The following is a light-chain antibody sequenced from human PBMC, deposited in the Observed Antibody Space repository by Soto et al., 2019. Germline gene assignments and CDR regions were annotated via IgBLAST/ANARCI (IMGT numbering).Light chain of an antibody. CDR1: ASISSW. J-gene: IGKJ1*01. Sequence: DIQTTQSRSTLSASLCYRFTITWLASASISSWLAWYQQQPGKDPKLLIYKSSILENGVPSRFSGGGSGTEFTLTISSLQPDDFATYYCQQYNSYSEAFGQGTKVDI. V-gene: IGKV1-5*03. CDR3: QQYNSYSEA. CDR2: KSS.